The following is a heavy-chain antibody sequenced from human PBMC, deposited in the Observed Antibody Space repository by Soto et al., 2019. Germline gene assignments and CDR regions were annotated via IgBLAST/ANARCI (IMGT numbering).Heavy chain of an antibody. CDR1: GFTFSSYG. V-gene: IGHV3-30*18. J-gene: IGHJ4*02. CDR3: AKGHYYDSSGYVDY. Sequence: QVQLVESGGGVVQPGRSLRLSCAASGFTFSSYGMHWVRQAPGKGLEWVAVISYDGSNKYYADSVKGRFTISRDNSKNTLYLQMNSLRAEDKAVYYCAKGHYYDSSGYVDYWGQGTLVTVSS. CDR2: ISYDGSNK. D-gene: IGHD3-22*01.